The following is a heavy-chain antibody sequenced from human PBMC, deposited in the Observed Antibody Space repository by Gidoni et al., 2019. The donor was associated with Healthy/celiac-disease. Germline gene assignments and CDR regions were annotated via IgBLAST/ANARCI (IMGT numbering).Heavy chain of an antibody. D-gene: IGHD2-8*01. J-gene: IGHJ3*02. CDR2: IYWNDDK. CDR1: GSSLSTSGVG. V-gene: IGHV2-5*01. CDR3: AHTLMVATADAFDI. Sequence: QITLKESGPMLVKPTQTLTLTCTFSGSSLSTSGVGVGWIRPPPGKALEWLALIYWNDDKRYSPSLKSRLTITKDTSKSQVVLTMTNMDPVDTATYYCAHTLMVATADAFDIWGQGTMVTVSS.